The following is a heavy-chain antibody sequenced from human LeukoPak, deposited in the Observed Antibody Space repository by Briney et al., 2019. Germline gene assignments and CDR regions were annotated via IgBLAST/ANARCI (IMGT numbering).Heavy chain of an antibody. Sequence: SVKVSCKASGGTFSSYAISWVRQAPGQGLEWMGGIIPIFGTANYAQKFQGRVTITTDESTSTAYMELSSLRSEDTAVYYCARGDDYYDSSGPYNSFDPWGQGTLVTVSS. CDR2: IIPIFGTA. V-gene: IGHV1-69*05. D-gene: IGHD3-22*01. J-gene: IGHJ5*02. CDR3: ARGDDYYDSSGPYNSFDP. CDR1: GGTFSSYA.